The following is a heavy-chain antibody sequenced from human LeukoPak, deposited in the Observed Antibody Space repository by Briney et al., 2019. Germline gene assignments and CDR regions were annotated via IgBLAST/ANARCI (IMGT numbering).Heavy chain of an antibody. CDR1: GGSISSGSYY. D-gene: IGHD6-19*01. CDR3: ARDEGSGRTPLGY. J-gene: IGHJ4*02. CDR2: IYTSGST. Sequence: SQTLSLTCTVSGGSISSGSYYWSWIRQPAGKGLEWIGRIYTSGSTNYNPSLKSRVTISVDTSKNQFPLKLSSVTAADTAVYYCARDEGSGRTPLGYWGQGTLVTVSS. V-gene: IGHV4-61*02.